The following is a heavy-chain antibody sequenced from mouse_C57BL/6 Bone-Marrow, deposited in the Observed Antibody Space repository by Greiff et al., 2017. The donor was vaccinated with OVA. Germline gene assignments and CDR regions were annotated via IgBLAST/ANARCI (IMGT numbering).Heavy chain of an antibody. D-gene: IGHD1-1*01. J-gene: IGHJ2*01. Sequence: QVQLKQPGAELVKPGASVKLSCKASGYTFTSYWMHWVKQRPGHGLEWIGMIPPNSGSTNYTEKFKSKATLTVDKASSTAYMQLSSLTSEDSAVYYCARNYYGSSVDYWGQGTTLTVSS. CDR2: IPPNSGST. CDR3: ARNYYGSSVDY. CDR1: GYTFTSYW. V-gene: IGHV1-64*01.